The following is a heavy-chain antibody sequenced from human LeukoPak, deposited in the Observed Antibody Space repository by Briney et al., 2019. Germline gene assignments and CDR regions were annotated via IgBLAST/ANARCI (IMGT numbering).Heavy chain of an antibody. V-gene: IGHV1-24*01. CDR2: FDPEDGET. J-gene: IGHJ4*02. Sequence: GASVKVSCKVSGYTLTELSTHWVRQAPGKGLEWMGGFDPEDGETIYAQKFQGRVTMTEDTSTDTAYMELSSLRSEDTAVYYCATHITIFGVVHYYFDYWGQGTLVTVSS. CDR3: ATHITIFGVVHYYFDY. D-gene: IGHD3-3*01. CDR1: GYTLTELS.